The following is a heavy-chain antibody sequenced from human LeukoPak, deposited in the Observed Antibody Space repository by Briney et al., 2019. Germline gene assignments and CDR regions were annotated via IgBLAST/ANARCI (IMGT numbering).Heavy chain of an antibody. J-gene: IGHJ4*02. Sequence: GGSLRLSCAASGFIFSKYAMYWVRQAPGKGLEWVAVISYDGSNKYYADSVKGRFTISRDNSKNTLYLQMNSLRAEDTAVYYCARGGYSGYFPIDYWGQGTLVTVSS. CDR3: ARGGYSGYFPIDY. V-gene: IGHV3-30-3*01. CDR2: ISYDGSNK. D-gene: IGHD5-12*01. CDR1: GFIFSKYA.